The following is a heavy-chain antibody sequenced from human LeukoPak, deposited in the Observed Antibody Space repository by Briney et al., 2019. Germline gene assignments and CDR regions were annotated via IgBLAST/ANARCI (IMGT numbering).Heavy chain of an antibody. D-gene: IGHD3-10*01. Sequence: PSETLSLTCAVYGGSFSGYYWSWIRQPPGKGLEWIGEINHSGSTNYNPSLKSRVTISVDTSKNQFSLKLSSVTAADTAVYYCARAGYYGSGSYYNGIDYWGQGTLVTVSS. CDR3: ARAGYYGSGSYYNGIDY. CDR2: INHSGST. J-gene: IGHJ4*02. CDR1: GGSFSGYY. V-gene: IGHV4-34*01.